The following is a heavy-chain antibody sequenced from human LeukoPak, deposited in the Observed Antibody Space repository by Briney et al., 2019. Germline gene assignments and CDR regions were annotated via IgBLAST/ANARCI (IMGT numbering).Heavy chain of an antibody. CDR1: GGSISSGDYY. V-gene: IGHV4-30-4*08. CDR2: IYYSGST. J-gene: IGHJ4*02. CDR3: ARGLMRKYGSGSYYMPPQPGIY. D-gene: IGHD3-10*01. Sequence: PSQTLSLTCTVSGGSISSGDYYWSWIRQPPGKGLEWIGYIYYSGSTYYNPSLKSRVTISVDTSKNRFSLKLSSVTAADTAVYYCARGLMRKYGSGSYYMPPQPGIYWGQGTLVTVSS.